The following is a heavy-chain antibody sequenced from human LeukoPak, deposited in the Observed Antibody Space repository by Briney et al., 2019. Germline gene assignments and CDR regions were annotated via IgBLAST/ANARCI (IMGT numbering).Heavy chain of an antibody. Sequence: ASVKVSCKASGYTFTDYYVHWVRQAPGQGLEWMGIINPSGDSTSYAQRFQGRVTMTRDTSTSTVYMELSSLRSEDTAVYYCARGARGYSYGSDAFDIWGQGTMVTVSS. CDR3: ARGARGYSYGSDAFDI. V-gene: IGHV1-46*01. CDR2: INPSGDST. J-gene: IGHJ3*02. CDR1: GYTFTDYY. D-gene: IGHD5-18*01.